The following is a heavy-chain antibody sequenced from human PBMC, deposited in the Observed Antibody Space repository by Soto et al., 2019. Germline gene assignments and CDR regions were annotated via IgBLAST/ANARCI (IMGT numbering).Heavy chain of an antibody. CDR2: IYSDNNT. J-gene: IGHJ6*02. V-gene: IGHV3-53*02. CDR3: ARHYSAMGV. Sequence: EVQLVETGGDLIQPGGSLRLSCAASGFTVSSDSMTWVRQAPGKGLEWISIIYSDNNTDYADSVKCRFSISRDTSKNSLYLQMNSLRAEDTAEYYCARHYSAMGVWGQGTTVTVSS. CDR1: GFTVSSDS.